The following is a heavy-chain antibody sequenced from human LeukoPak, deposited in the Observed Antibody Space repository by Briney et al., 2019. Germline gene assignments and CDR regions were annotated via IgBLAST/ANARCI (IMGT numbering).Heavy chain of an antibody. Sequence: GGSLRLSCAASGFTFSDYYMSWIRQAPGKGLEWVSFISSSGSNIYYVDSVKGRFTISRDNAKNSLYLQMNSLRAEDTAVYYCAELGITMIGGVWGKGTTVTISS. CDR2: ISSSGSNI. V-gene: IGHV3-11*04. J-gene: IGHJ6*04. D-gene: IGHD3-10*02. CDR3: AELGITMIGGV. CDR1: GFTFSDYY.